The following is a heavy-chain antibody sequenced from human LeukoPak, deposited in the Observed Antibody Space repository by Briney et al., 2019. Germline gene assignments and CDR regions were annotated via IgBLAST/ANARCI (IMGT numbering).Heavy chain of an antibody. V-gene: IGHV3-23*01. CDR3: ANSPYGDYTYYFDY. D-gene: IGHD4-17*01. CDR1: GFTFGYSA. CDR2: ISGSGDIT. Sequence: TGGSLRLSCAASGFTFGYSAMTWVRQAPGKGLEWVSGISGSGDITYNADSVKARFIISRDNSKNTLYLQMNSLRAEDTAVYYCANSPYGDYTYYFDYWGQGTLVTVSS. J-gene: IGHJ4*02.